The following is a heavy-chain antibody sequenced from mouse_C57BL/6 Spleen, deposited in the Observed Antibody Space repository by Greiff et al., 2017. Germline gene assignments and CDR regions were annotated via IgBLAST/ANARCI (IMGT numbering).Heavy chain of an antibody. D-gene: IGHD2-2*01. CDR2: INPSNGGT. Sequence: QVQLQQSGTELVKPGASVKLSCKASGYTFTSYWMHWVKQRPGQGLEWIGNINPSNGGTNYNEKFKSKATLTVDKSSSTAYMQLSSLTSEDSAVYYCARSNYGYEGFAYWGQGTLVTVSA. V-gene: IGHV1-53*01. CDR3: ARSNYGYEGFAY. CDR1: GYTFTSYW. J-gene: IGHJ3*01.